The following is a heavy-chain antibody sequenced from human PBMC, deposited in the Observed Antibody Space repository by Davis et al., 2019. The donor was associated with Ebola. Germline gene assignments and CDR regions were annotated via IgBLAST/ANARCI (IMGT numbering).Heavy chain of an antibody. CDR2: INSDGSST. J-gene: IGHJ6*04. CDR1: RFTFSSYG. V-gene: IGHV3-74*01. Sequence: GESLKISCAASRFTFSSYGMHWVRQAPGKGLVWVSRINSDGSSTSYADSVKGRFTISRDNAKNTLYLQMNSLRAEDTAVYYCARDLWLGLYYYGMDVWGKGTTVTVSS. CDR3: ARDLWLGLYYYGMDV. D-gene: IGHD6-19*01.